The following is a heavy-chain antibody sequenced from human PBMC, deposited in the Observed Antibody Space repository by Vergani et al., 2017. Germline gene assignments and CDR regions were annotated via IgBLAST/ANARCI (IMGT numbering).Heavy chain of an antibody. CDR2: ISSSSSTI. V-gene: IGHV3-48*01. CDR3: ARDITWAFDY. Sequence: EVQLVESGGGLVQPGGSLRLSCAASAFTFSRYSMNWVRQAPGKGLEWVSYISSSSSTIYYADSVKGRFTISRDNAKNSLYLQMNSLRAEDTAVYYCARDITWAFDYGGQGTLVTVSS. J-gene: IGHJ4*02. D-gene: IGHD3-10*01. CDR1: AFTFSRYS.